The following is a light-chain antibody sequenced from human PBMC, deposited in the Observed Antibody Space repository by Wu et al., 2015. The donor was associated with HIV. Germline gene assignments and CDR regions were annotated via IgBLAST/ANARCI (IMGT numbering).Light chain of an antibody. V-gene: IGKV3-11*01. CDR1: QSVSSN. CDR2: DAS. CDR3: QQRHNWPLT. J-gene: IGKJ4*01. Sequence: EIVMTQSPVTLSVSPGERATLSCRASQSVSSNLAWYQQKPGQAPRLLIYDASNRATGIPARFSGSGSGTDFTLTISSLVPEDFAVYYCQQRHNWPLTFGGGTKVEIK.